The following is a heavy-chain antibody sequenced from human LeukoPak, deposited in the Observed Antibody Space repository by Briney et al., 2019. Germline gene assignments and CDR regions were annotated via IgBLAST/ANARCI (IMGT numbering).Heavy chain of an antibody. D-gene: IGHD2-8*01. CDR2: IYYSGST. V-gene: IGHV4-39*01. CDR1: GGSISSSNYY. Sequence: SETLSLTCTVSGGSISSSNYYRGWIRQPPGKGLEWIGNIYYSGSTYYNPSLKSRVTISVDTSKNQFSLKLSSVTAADTAVYYCARLPRGANIFDYWGQGTLVTVSS. CDR3: ARLPRGANIFDY. J-gene: IGHJ4*02.